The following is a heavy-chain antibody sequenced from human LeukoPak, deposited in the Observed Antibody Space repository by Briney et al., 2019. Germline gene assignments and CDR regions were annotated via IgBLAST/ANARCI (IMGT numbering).Heavy chain of an antibody. V-gene: IGHV1-2*02. CDR2: INPNSGGT. Sequence: GASVKVSCKASGYTFTGYYMHWVRQAPGQGLEWMGWINPNSGGTNYAQKFQGRVTMTRDTSISTAYMELSRLRSDDTAVYYCARDEGMVRGVMELSFEAGAYGMDVWGQGTTVTVSS. CDR3: ARDEGMVRGVMELSFEAGAYGMDV. J-gene: IGHJ6*02. D-gene: IGHD3-10*01. CDR1: GYTFTGYY.